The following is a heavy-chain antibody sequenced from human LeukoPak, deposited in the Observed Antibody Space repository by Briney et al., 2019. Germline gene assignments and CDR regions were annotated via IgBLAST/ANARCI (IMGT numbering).Heavy chain of an antibody. CDR1: GGSISSSSYY. Sequence: SETLSLTCTVSGGSISSSSYYWGWIRQHPGKGLEWIGYIYYSGSTYYNPSLKSRVTISVDTSKNQFSLKLSSVTAADTAVYYCARRPPRDGYNPLIDYWGQGTLVTVSS. CDR2: IYYSGST. V-gene: IGHV4-31*03. CDR3: ARRPPRDGYNPLIDY. D-gene: IGHD5-24*01. J-gene: IGHJ4*02.